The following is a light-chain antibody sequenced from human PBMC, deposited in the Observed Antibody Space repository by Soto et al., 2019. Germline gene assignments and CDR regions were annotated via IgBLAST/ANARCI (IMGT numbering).Light chain of an antibody. J-gene: IGKJ1*01. CDR1: QGISTY. Sequence: DIQLTQSPSFLSASVGDRVTMTCRASQGISTYLAWYQQKPGKAPKLLIYAASTLQSGVPSRFSGSGSGTEFALAISSLQPEDFATYYCQQSYSGLVAFGQGTKVDIK. CDR3: QQSYSGLVA. CDR2: AAS. V-gene: IGKV1-9*01.